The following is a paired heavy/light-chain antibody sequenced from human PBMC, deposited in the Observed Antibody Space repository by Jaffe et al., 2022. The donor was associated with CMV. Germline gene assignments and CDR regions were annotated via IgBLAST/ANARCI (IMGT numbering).Heavy chain of an antibody. CDR1: GFSLSAGGVG. CDR2: IYWDDDK. Sequence: QITLKESGPALIKPTQTLTLTCTFSGFSLSAGGVGVGWIRQPPGKALEWLALIYWDDDKRYSPSLKSRLTITKDTSKNQVVLTMTNMDPVDTGTYYCAHRKMALDLRGPFDYWGQGTLVTVSS. CDR3: AHRKMALDLRGPFDY. J-gene: IGHJ4*02. D-gene: IGHD5-12*01. V-gene: IGHV2-5*02.
Light chain of an antibody. V-gene: IGKV3-20*01. J-gene: IGKJ2*01. CDR1: HSVFSSF. Sequence: EIVLTQSPGTLSLSPGERATLSCRASHSVFSSFLAWYQQKTGQAPRLLIYGASNRATGIPDRFSGSGSGTDFTLTISRLEPEDFAVYYCQQYGSSAYTFGQGTKLEIK. CDR3: QQYGSSAYT. CDR2: GAS.